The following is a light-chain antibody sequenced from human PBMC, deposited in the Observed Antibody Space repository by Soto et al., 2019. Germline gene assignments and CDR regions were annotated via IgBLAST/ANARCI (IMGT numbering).Light chain of an antibody. CDR2: MGS. J-gene: IGKJ5*01. Sequence: DIVVTQSPLSLPVTPGEPASISCRSSQSLLHSNGYYYLDWYLQKPGQSPQVLIYMGSNRASGVPDRFSGSGSGTDFTLTITRVEAEDVGVYYCMQTLQSRTFGQGTRLDIK. CDR3: MQTLQSRT. V-gene: IGKV2-28*01. CDR1: QSLLHSNGYYY.